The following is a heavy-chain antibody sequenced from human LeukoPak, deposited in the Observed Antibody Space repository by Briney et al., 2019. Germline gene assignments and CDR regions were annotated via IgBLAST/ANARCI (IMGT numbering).Heavy chain of an antibody. J-gene: IGHJ6*03. Sequence: PGGSLRLSCAASGFTFSSYWMHWVRHAPGKGLVWVSRINSDGSSTSYTDSVKGRFTISRDNAKNTLYLQMNSLRAEDTAVYYCARWNYDILTGYYSYYYYMDVWGKGTTVTVSS. V-gene: IGHV3-74*01. CDR3: ARWNYDILTGYYSYYYYMDV. CDR2: INSDGSST. D-gene: IGHD3-9*01. CDR1: GFTFSSYW.